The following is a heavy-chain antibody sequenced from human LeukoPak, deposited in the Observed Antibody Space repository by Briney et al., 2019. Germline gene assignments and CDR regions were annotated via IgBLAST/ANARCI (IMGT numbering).Heavy chain of an antibody. Sequence: GGSLRLSCAASGFTFSSYGMHWVRQAPGKGLEWVAVIWYDGSNKYYADSVKGRFTISRDNSKNTLYLQMNSLRAEDTAVYYCAKDKGGVVTRAFDYWGQGTLVTVSS. D-gene: IGHD4-23*01. V-gene: IGHV3-33*06. CDR2: IWYDGSNK. CDR1: GFTFSSYG. J-gene: IGHJ4*02. CDR3: AKDKGGVVTRAFDY.